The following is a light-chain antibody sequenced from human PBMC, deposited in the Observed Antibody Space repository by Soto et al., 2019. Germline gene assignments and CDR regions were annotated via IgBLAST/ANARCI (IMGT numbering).Light chain of an antibody. J-gene: IGKJ1*01. V-gene: IGKV1-5*03. Sequence: DIQMTQSPSTLSASVGDRVTITCRASQSISDWLAWYQQKPGKGPKLLIYRASNLENGVSSRFSVGGFGTEFSLTISSLTPDYFATYYSQQSTNYWTFGQGTKAEIK. CDR3: QQSTNYWT. CDR1: QSISDW. CDR2: RAS.